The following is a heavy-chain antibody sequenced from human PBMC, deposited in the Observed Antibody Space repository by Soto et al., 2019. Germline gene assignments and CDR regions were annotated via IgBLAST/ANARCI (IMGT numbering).Heavy chain of an antibody. D-gene: IGHD3-10*01. CDR3: AKDRMGAGIRGDFDY. V-gene: IGHV3-30*18. Sequence: QVQLVESGGGVVQPGESLRLSCAGSGFTFSSYGMDWVRQAPGKGLEWVAVISYDGSNKYYVDSVKGRFTISRENSKNTLYLQMNRLRAEDTAVYYCAKDRMGAGIRGDFDYWGQGMLVTVSS. CDR2: ISYDGSNK. CDR1: GFTFSSYG. J-gene: IGHJ4*02.